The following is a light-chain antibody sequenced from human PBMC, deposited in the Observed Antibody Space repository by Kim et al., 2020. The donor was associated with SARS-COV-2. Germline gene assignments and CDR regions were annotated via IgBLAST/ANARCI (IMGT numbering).Light chain of an antibody. CDR2: EVS. CDR3: CSYAGSSTSVV. Sequence: SIPSSCTRTSSDVGSYNLVSWYQQHPGKAPKLLIYEVSKRPSGVSNRFSGSKSGNTASLTISGLQAEDEADYYCCSYAGSSTSVVFGGGTQLTVL. CDR1: SSDVGSYNL. V-gene: IGLV2-23*02. J-gene: IGLJ2*01.